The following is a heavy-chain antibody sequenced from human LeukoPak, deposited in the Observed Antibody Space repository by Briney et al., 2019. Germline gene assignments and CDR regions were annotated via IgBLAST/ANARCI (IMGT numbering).Heavy chain of an antibody. J-gene: IGHJ4*02. CDR1: KITFSDYA. CDR3: AKGSVRGSGIPNYFDD. CDR2: ITGSDGTT. V-gene: IGHV3-23*01. D-gene: IGHD3-10*01. Sequence: GGCLRLSCAASKITFSDYAVSWVRQAPGKGLEWVSSITGSDGTTYYADSVEGRFTVSRDVSRNTLYLQMNSLRVEDTAVYYCAKGSVRGSGIPNYFDDWGQGTLVTVSS.